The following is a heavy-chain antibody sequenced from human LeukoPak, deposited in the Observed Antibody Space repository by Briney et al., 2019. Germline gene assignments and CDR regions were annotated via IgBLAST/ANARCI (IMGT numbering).Heavy chain of an antibody. D-gene: IGHD3-22*01. V-gene: IGHV3-23*01. CDR3: AKDSYYYDSGEFDY. Sequence: GGSLRLSCAASGFTFSSYAMSWVRQAPGKGLEWVSAISGSGGSTYYADSVKGRLTISRDNSKNTLYLQMNSLRAEDTAVYYCAKDSYYYDSGEFDYWGQGTLVTASS. CDR1: GFTFSSYA. J-gene: IGHJ4*02. CDR2: ISGSGGST.